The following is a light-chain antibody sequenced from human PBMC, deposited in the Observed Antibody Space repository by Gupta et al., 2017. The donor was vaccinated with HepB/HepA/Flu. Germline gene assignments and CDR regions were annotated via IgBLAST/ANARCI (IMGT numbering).Light chain of an antibody. Sequence: DIQMTQSPSSLSASVGDRVTITCRASQAISTYLAWFQQKPGKVPKLLIYYASKVQSGVPSRFSGSESGTDFTLTISSLQPEDVATYYCQKYNSAPLTFGDGTKVEIK. J-gene: IGKJ4*01. CDR2: YAS. V-gene: IGKV1-27*01. CDR3: QKYNSAPLT. CDR1: QAISTY.